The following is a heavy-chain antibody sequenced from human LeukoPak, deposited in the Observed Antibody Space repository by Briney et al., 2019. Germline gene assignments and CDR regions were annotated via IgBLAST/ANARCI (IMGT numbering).Heavy chain of an antibody. CDR2: LSGSGGRT. D-gene: IGHD2-21*01. CDR3: AKDRLRAILFFDE. V-gene: IGHV3-23*01. CDR1: GFTFSSYG. J-gene: IGHJ4*02. Sequence: GGSLTLSCAGSGFTFSSYGMSWVRQAPGKGLEWVSALSGSGGRTYYADSARGRFTISRDNSKNTLYLQTNNLGAEDTALYYCAKDRLRAILFFDEWGQGTLVTVSS.